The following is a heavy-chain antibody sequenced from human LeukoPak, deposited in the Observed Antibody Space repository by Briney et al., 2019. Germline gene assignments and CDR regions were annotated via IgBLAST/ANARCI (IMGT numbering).Heavy chain of an antibody. CDR1: GYTFTSYG. CDR3: ARGDGGYLDY. CDR2: INPNSGGT. Sequence: ASVKVSCKASGYTFTSYGISWVRQAPGQGLEWMGWINPNSGGTNYAQKFQGRVTMTRDTSISTAYMELSRLRSDDTAVYYCARGDGGYLDYWGQGTLVTVSS. J-gene: IGHJ4*02. D-gene: IGHD3-22*01. V-gene: IGHV1-2*02.